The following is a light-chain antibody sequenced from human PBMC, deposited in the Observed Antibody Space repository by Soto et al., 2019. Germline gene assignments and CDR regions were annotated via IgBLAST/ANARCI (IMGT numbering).Light chain of an antibody. CDR2: GAS. CDR3: QQYGSSSWT. Sequence: ELGWSQCPGILSLSRGERATLSCRASQSVSSDLAWYQQKPGQAPRLLICGASNRATGIPDRFSGSGPGTDFTLTISRLAPEDVVVYYWQQYGSSSWTFGQGTKVDIK. V-gene: IGKV3-20*01. J-gene: IGKJ1*01. CDR1: QSVSSD.